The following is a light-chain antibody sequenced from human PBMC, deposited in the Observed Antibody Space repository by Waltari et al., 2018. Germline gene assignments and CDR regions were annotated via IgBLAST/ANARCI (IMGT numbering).Light chain of an antibody. CDR1: SSNIGTNT. V-gene: IGLV1-44*01. J-gene: IGLJ1*01. CDR3: VAWDDSLNAYV. CDR2: SDN. Sequence: QSVLTQPSSASGTPGQRVTISCSGSSSNIGTNTVNWYQHLPGPAPKVLIYSDNQRHSGVPNRFSGSKSGTSASLAIVGLQSEDEADYFCVAWDDSLNAYVFGTGTKVTVL.